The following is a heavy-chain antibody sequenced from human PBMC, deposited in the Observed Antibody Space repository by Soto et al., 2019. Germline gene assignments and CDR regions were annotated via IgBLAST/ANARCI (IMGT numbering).Heavy chain of an antibody. CDR1: GYTFSDYG. J-gene: IGHJ6*02. CDR2: ISAKNGNT. Sequence: QVQLVQSGAEVKKPGASVKVSCEASGYTFSDYGISWVRQAPGQGLEWMGWISAKNGNTNYAQKLQGRVTMTTDTSTSTAYMELRSLRSDDTAVYYCARVEGHYDFWRDYFIEEIGYYYYSGMDVWGQGTTVTVSS. CDR3: ARVEGHYDFWRDYFIEEIGYYYYSGMDV. D-gene: IGHD3-3*01. V-gene: IGHV1-18*01.